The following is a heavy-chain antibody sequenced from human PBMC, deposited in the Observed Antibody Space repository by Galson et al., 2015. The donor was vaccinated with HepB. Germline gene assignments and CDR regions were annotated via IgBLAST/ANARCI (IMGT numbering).Heavy chain of an antibody. CDR1: GYTFTGFY. J-gene: IGHJ4*01. Sequence: SVKVSCKASGYTFTGFYMHWVRQAPGQGLEWMGWINPNSGGTNYAQKFQGRVTMTRDTSISTAYMELSRLTSDDTAVYYCARSFYSASSGSPYWGHGTLVTGSS. V-gene: IGHV1-2*02. D-gene: IGHD3-22*01. CDR2: INPNSGGT. CDR3: ARSFYSASSGSPY.